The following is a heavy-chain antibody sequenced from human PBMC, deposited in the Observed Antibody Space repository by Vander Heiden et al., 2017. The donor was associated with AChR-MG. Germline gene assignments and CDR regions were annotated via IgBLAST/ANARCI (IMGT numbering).Heavy chain of an antibody. CDR3: ARHEPPSMGDYIDY. V-gene: IGHV4-39*01. D-gene: IGHD4-17*01. CDR2: IYYSGST. J-gene: IGHJ4*02. Sequence: QLQLQESGPGLVKPSETLSLTCTVSGGSISSSSYYWGWIRQPPGKGLEWFGSIYYSGSTYYNPSLKSRVTISVDTSKNQFSLKLSSVTAADTAVYYCARHEPPSMGDYIDYWGQGTLVTVSS. CDR1: GGSISSSSYY.